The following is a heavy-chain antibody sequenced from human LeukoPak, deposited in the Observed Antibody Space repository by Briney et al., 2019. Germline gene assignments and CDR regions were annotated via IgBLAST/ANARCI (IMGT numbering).Heavy chain of an antibody. J-gene: IGHJ3*02. D-gene: IGHD6-13*01. CDR1: GFTFSSYA. CDR2: ITSDGGP. V-gene: IGHV3-23*01. Sequence: GGSLRLSCAASGFTFSSYAMSWVRQAPGKGLEWVAAITSDGGPYYADSVKGRFTISRDNSKNTLYLQMNSLRAEDTALYYCAKELAAAGIGVFDIWGQGTTVTVSS. CDR3: AKELAAAGIGVFDI.